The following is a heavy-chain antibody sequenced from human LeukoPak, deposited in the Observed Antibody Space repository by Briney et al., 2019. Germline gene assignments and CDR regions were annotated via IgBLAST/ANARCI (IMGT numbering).Heavy chain of an antibody. V-gene: IGHV4-59*02. Sequence: PSETLSLTCTVSCGSVSSYYWNWIRQPPGEGLEWIGYIYYSGSTNYNPSLKSRVTISIDTSKNQFSLKLNSVTAADTAVYYCARWDSGSYFLDYWGQGTLVTVSS. D-gene: IGHD1-26*01. CDR1: CGSVSSYY. CDR2: IYYSGST. CDR3: ARWDSGSYFLDY. J-gene: IGHJ4*02.